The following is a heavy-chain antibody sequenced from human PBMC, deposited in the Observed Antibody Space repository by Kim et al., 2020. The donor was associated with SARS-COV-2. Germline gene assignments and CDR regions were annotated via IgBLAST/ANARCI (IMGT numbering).Heavy chain of an antibody. Sequence: GGSLRLSCAASGFTFSSYGMHWVRQAPGKGLEWVAVISYDGSNKYYADSVKGRFTISRDNSKNTLYLQMNSLRAEDTAVYYCAKSASAIVAFDIWGQGTMVTVSS. CDR1: GFTFSSYG. V-gene: IGHV3-30*18. CDR2: ISYDGSNK. CDR3: AKSASAIVAFDI. D-gene: IGHD2-21*02. J-gene: IGHJ3*02.